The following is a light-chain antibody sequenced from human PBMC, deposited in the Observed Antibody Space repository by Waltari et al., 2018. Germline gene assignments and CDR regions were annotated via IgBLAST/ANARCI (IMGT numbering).Light chain of an antibody. CDR3: SSYISSDTLEL. CDR1: SSDVGGYNY. CDR2: DVS. J-gene: IGLJ2*01. Sequence: HSALTQPASVSGSPGQSITISCTGTSSDVGGYNYVSWYQQHPGKAPERMIFDVSNRPSGAFNRVSVSKSGNTAALTVSGLQAEDEAEYYCSSYISSDTLELFGGGTSLTVL. V-gene: IGLV2-14*03.